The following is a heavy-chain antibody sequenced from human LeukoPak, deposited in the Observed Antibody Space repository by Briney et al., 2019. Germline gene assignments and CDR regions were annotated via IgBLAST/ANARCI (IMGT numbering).Heavy chain of an antibody. J-gene: IGHJ6*03. Sequence: GGSLRLSCAASGYTFSRHGIHWVRQAPGKGLEWVAFIRYDGSDKYYADSVKGRFTISRDDFKNTLYLQMNSLRAEDTALYYCAKGSFYCNGNSCPQYYYYMDVWGKGTTVTVSS. V-gene: IGHV3-30*02. CDR3: AKGSFYCNGNSCPQYYYYMDV. CDR1: GYTFSRHG. D-gene: IGHD2/OR15-2a*01. CDR2: IRYDGSDK.